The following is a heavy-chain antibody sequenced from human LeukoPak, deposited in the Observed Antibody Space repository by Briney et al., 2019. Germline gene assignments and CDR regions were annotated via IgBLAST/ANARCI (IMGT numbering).Heavy chain of an antibody. CDR1: GYTFSRYG. V-gene: IGHV1-18*01. CDR2: ISGSNGNT. CDR3: AREARVSSTSCCYFDY. J-gene: IGHJ4*02. Sequence: ASVKVSCKAFGYTFSRYGVSWVRQAPGQGLEWIGWISGSNGNTNYAQNFQDRLTVTTDSSTSTAYMELRSLRSEDTAVYYCAREARVSSTSCCYFDYWGQGTLVTVFS. D-gene: IGHD2-2*01.